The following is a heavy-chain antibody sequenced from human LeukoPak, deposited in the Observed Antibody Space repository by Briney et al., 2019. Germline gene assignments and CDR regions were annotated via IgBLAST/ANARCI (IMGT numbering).Heavy chain of an antibody. D-gene: IGHD6-13*01. CDR3: AKGILGGY. J-gene: IGHJ4*02. CDR1: GFTFSSYG. V-gene: IGHV3-30*18. CDR2: ISYDGSNK. Sequence: PGGSLRLPCAASGFTFSSYGMHWVRQAPGKGLEWVAVISYDGSNKYYADSVKGRFTISRDNSKNTLYLQMNSLRAEDTAVYYCAKGILGGYWGQGTLVTVSS.